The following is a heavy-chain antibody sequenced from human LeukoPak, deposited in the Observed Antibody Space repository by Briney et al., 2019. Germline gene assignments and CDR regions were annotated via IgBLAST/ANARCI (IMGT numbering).Heavy chain of an antibody. CDR1: GFTFSSYG. D-gene: IGHD1-14*01. CDR2: IWNDGTNI. V-gene: IGHV3-33*01. CDR3: ARGGYNFDY. Sequence: PGRSLRLSCAASGFTFSSYGMHWVRQAPGKGLEWAAFIWNDGTNIYYVDSVKGRFSISRDNSKNTLYLEMNSLRVEDTAVYYCARGGYNFDYWGQGTLVTVSS. J-gene: IGHJ4*02.